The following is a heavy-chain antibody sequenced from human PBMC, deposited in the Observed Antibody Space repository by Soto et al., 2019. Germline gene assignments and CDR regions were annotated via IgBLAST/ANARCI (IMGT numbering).Heavy chain of an antibody. D-gene: IGHD3-22*01. CDR2: IYYSGST. J-gene: IGHJ3*02. Sequence: QVQLQESGPGLVKPSETLSLTCTVSGGSISSYYWSWIRQPPGKGLEWIGYIYYSGSTNYNPSLKSRVNISLDTSKNQFSLKLSSVTAANTAVYYCARERRSYYYDSSGYYLRAFDIWGQGTMVTVSS. V-gene: IGHV4-59*01. CDR3: ARERRSYYYDSSGYYLRAFDI. CDR1: GGSISSYY.